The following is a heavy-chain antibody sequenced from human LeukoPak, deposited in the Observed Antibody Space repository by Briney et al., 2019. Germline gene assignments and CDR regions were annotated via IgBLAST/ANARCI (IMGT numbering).Heavy chain of an antibody. CDR3: VRDLVRGVHPVFYFDL. CDR2: ISSSGDYI. V-gene: IGHV3-21*01. D-gene: IGHD3-10*01. Sequence: GGSLRLSCAASGFSFSTSWMHWVRQAPGKGLEWVSSISSSGDYIYSADSVKGRFTISRGNAKNSLYLQMTNLSAEDTAVYFCVRDLVRGVHPVFYFDLWGRGTLVTVSS. CDR1: GFSFSTSW. J-gene: IGHJ2*01.